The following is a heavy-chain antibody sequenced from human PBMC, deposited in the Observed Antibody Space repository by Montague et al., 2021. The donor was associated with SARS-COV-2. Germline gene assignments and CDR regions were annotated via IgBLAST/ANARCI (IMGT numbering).Heavy chain of an antibody. Sequence: TLSLTCTVSGGSISSGGYYWSWIRQPPGKGLEWIGYIYYSGSTYYNPSLKSRVTISVDTSKNQFSLKLSSVTAADTAVYYCARDLGNLYGFWSTSYGMDVWGQGTTVTVSS. V-gene: IGHV4-31*03. CDR1: GGSISSGGYY. CDR3: ARDLGNLYGFWSTSYGMDV. J-gene: IGHJ6*02. CDR2: IYYSGST. D-gene: IGHD3-3*01.